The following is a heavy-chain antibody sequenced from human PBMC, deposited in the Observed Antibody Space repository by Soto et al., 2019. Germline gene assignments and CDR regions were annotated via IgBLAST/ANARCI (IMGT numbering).Heavy chain of an antibody. J-gene: IGHJ6*02. V-gene: IGHV1-58*01. D-gene: IGHD3-10*01. CDR3: AADRGMVRGVILYYYGMDV. CDR2: IVVGSGNT. CDR1: GFTFTSSA. Sequence: ASVKVSCKASGFTFTSSAVQWLRQSRGQRLEWIGWIVVGSGNTNYAQKFQERVTITRDMSTSTAYMELSSLRSEDTAVYYCAADRGMVRGVILYYYGMDVWGQGTTVTVSS.